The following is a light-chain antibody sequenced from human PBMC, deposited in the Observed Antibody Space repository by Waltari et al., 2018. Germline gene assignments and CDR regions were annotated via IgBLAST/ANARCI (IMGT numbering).Light chain of an antibody. Sequence: DIVMTQYPDSLAVSLGERATINCKSSQNVLYSPNNKNYLAWYQKKPGQPPKLLLYWASIRESGVPDRFSGTGSGTDFTLTISSLQAEDAAVYYCQQYAGEPRTLGQGTKVEIK. CDR1: QNVLYSPNNKNY. J-gene: IGKJ2*01. CDR3: QQYAGEPRT. CDR2: WAS. V-gene: IGKV4-1*01.